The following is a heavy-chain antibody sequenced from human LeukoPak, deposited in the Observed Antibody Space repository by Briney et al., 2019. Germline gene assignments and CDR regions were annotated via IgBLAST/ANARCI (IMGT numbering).Heavy chain of an antibody. CDR3: ARVDILTGYSSDY. D-gene: IGHD3-9*01. CDR1: GGSFSGYY. Sequence: PSETLSLTCAVYGGSFSGYYWSWIRQPPGKGLEWIGEINHSGSTNYNPSLKSRVTISVDTSKNQFSLKLSSVTAADTAVYYCARVDILTGYSSDYWGQGTLVTVS. V-gene: IGHV4-34*01. J-gene: IGHJ4*02. CDR2: INHSGST.